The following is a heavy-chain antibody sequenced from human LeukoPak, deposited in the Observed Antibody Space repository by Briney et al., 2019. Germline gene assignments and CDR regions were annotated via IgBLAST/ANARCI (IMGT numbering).Heavy chain of an antibody. V-gene: IGHV4-59*01. CDR3: ARTSPATPLLRYFDWSSSPMDV. J-gene: IGHJ6*02. D-gene: IGHD3-9*01. CDR1: GSSISSYY. Sequence: PSETLSLTCTDSGSSISSYYWSWIRQPPGKGLEWIGYIYYSGSTNYNPSLKSRVTISVDTSKNQFSLKLSSVTAADTAVYYCARTSPATPLLRYFDWSSSPMDVWGQGTTVTVSS. CDR2: IYYSGST.